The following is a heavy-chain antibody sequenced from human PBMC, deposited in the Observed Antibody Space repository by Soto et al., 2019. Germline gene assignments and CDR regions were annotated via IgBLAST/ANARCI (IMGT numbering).Heavy chain of an antibody. J-gene: IGHJ4*02. D-gene: IGHD6-6*01. Sequence: EVQLLESGGGLVQPGGSLRLSCAASGFTFSMSAMTWVRQAPGKGLEWVSTTGLNGRTTYYADSVKGWFTVSRDNSKNTLDLHMSNLRAEDTAVYYCVTVHSTSRSFDYWGQGTLVTVSS. V-gene: IGHV3-23*01. CDR3: VTVHSTSRSFDY. CDR1: GFTFSMSA. CDR2: TGLNGRTT.